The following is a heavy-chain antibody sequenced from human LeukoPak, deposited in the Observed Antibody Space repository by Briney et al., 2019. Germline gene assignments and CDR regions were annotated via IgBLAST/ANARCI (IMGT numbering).Heavy chain of an antibody. CDR3: ARGTQLYCSSTSCYAVRAPRIYYYYYYMDV. Sequence: PSETLSLTCAVYGGSFSGYYWSWIRQPPGKGLEWIGEINHSGSTNYNPSLKSRVTISVDTSKNQFSLKLSSVTAADTSVYYCARGTQLYCSSTSCYAVRAPRIYYYYYYMDVWGKGTTVTVSS. CDR2: INHSGST. D-gene: IGHD2-2*01. CDR1: GGSFSGYY. V-gene: IGHV4-34*01. J-gene: IGHJ6*03.